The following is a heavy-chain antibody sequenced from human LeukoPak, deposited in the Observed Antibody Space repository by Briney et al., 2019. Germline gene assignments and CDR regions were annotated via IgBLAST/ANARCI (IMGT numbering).Heavy chain of an antibody. CDR2: IYYSGST. V-gene: IGHV4-39*01. Sequence: PSETLSLTCTVPGGSISSSSYYWGWIRQPPGKGLEWLGSIYYSGSTYYNPSLKSRVTISVDASKNQFSLKLSSVTAADTAVYYCARQANLEELNWFDPWGQGTLVTVSS. D-gene: IGHD3-16*01. CDR3: ARQANLEELNWFDP. CDR1: GGSISSSSYY. J-gene: IGHJ5*02.